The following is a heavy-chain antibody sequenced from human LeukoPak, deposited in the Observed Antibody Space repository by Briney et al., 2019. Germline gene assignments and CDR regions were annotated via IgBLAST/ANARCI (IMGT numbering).Heavy chain of an antibody. CDR1: GYTFTGYY. CDR2: INPNSGGT. D-gene: IGHD3-10*01. CDR3: ARVIMTMVRADAFGI. V-gene: IGHV1-2*02. Sequence: ASVKVSCKASGYTFTGYYMHWVRQAPGQGLEWMGWINPNSGGTNYAQKFQGRVTMTRDTFISTAYMELSRLRSDDTAVYYCARVIMTMVRADAFGIWGQGTMVTVSS. J-gene: IGHJ3*02.